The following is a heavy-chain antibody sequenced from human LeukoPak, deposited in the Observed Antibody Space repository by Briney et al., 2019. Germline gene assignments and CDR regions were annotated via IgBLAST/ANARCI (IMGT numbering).Heavy chain of an antibody. Sequence: SETLSLTCAVYGGSFSGYYWSWIRQPPGKGLEWIGYIYYSGSTNYNPSLKSRVTISVDTSKNQFSLKLSSVTAADTAVYYCARGLVGATYLRAFDIWGQGTMVTVSS. CDR3: ARGLVGATYLRAFDI. J-gene: IGHJ3*02. V-gene: IGHV4-59*08. CDR1: GGSFSGYY. D-gene: IGHD1-26*01. CDR2: IYYSGST.